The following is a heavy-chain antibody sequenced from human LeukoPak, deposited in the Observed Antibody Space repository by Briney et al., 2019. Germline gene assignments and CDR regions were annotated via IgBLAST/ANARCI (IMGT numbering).Heavy chain of an antibody. V-gene: IGHV1-18*01. CDR1: GYTFTRYG. Sequence: ASVKVSCKASGYTFTRYGITWVRQAPGQGLEWMGWVSADNGNRNYAQNLQGRLTMTTDTSTNTTYMELRSLRSDDTAVYYCASYSSFNWFDPWGQGTLVTASS. J-gene: IGHJ5*02. CDR2: VSADNGNR. CDR3: ASYSSFNWFDP. D-gene: IGHD4-11*01.